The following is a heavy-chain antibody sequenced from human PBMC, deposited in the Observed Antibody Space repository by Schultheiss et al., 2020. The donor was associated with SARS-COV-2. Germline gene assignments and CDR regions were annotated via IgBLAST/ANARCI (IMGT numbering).Heavy chain of an antibody. CDR3: ARVYYYDSTDANDY. D-gene: IGHD3-22*01. CDR1: GFTFSSYG. Sequence: GGSLRLSCAASGFTFSSYGMHWVRQAPGKGLVWVSRINSDGSSTSYADSVKGRFTISRDNAKNTLYLQMNSLRAEDTAVYYCARVYYYDSTDANDYWGQGTLVTVSS. CDR2: INSDGSST. V-gene: IGHV3-74*01. J-gene: IGHJ4*02.